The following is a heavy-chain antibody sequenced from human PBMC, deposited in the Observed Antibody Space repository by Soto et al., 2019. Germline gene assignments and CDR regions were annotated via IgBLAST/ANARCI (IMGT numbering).Heavy chain of an antibody. V-gene: IGHV3-21*01. J-gene: IGHJ4*02. CDR2: ISSSSSYI. CDR1: GFTFSSYS. D-gene: IGHD2-15*01. CDR3: ARDSPSSLDY. Sequence: GGSLRLSCAASGFTFSSYSMYWVRQAPGKGLEWVSSISSSSSYIYYADSVKGRFTISRDNAKNSLYLQMNSLRAEDTAVYYCARDSPSSLDYWGQGTLVTVSS.